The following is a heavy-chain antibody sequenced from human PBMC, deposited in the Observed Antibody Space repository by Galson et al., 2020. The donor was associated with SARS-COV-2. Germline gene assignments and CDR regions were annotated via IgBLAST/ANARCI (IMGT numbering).Heavy chain of an antibody. CDR1: GDSFINYY. D-gene: IGHD6-19*01. Sequence: SETLSLTCSVSGDSFINYYWSWIRQPPGEGLEWIAYILHSGTTNYSPSLKSRVTISVDKSKSQFSLRLRSVTAADTAVYYCARGAKYSIGWPYFDFWGQGVPVTVAS. CDR3: ARGAKYSIGWPYFDF. V-gene: IGHV4-59*01. J-gene: IGHJ4*02. CDR2: ILHSGTT.